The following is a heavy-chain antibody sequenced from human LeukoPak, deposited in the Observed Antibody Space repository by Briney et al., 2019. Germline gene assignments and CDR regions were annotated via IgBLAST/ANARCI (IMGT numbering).Heavy chain of an antibody. V-gene: IGHV3-66*01. D-gene: IGHD1-26*01. CDR1: TFTVSTNF. J-gene: IGHJ4*02. Sequence: PGGSLRLSCVASTFTVSTNFMSWVRRAPGKGLEWVSIIYSSGVTNYADSVKGRFTLSRDNSKNSLYLQMNSLRAEDTAVYYCALQVGATIIEAGYWGQGTLVTVSS. CDR2: IYSSGVT. CDR3: ALQVGATIIEAGY.